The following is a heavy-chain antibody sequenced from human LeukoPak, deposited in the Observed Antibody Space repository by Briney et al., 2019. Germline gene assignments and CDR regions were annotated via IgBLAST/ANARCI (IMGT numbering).Heavy chain of an antibody. D-gene: IGHD6-13*01. Sequence: GGSLRLSCAASGFTFSGFAMSWVRQAPGKGLEWVSVISGSGGTTYYAASAKGRFTISRDNSKNTLYLQMNSLRAEDTAVYYCAKGVIAAAGDFDSWGQGTLVTVS. V-gene: IGHV3-23*01. J-gene: IGHJ4*02. CDR3: AKGVIAAAGDFDS. CDR2: ISGSGGTT. CDR1: GFTFSGFA.